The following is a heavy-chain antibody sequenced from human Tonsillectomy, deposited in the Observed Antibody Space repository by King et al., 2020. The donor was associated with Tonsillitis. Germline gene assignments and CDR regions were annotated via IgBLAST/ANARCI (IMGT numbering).Heavy chain of an antibody. CDR2: IRSDGRKT. Sequence: QLVQSGGGVVQPGGSLRLSCAAAGFSISGDGMHWVRQAPGKGLEWVAFIRSDGRKTFYADSAKGRFTISRDNSRNMMYLQMNSLGIEDTAVYYCAKGIVESGSCFDYWGQGSLVTVSS. D-gene: IGHD1-26*01. CDR3: AKGIVESGSCFDY. V-gene: IGHV3-30*02. J-gene: IGHJ4*02. CDR1: GFSISGDG.